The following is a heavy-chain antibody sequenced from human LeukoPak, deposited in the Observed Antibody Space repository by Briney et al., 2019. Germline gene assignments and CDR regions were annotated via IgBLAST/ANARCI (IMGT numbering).Heavy chain of an antibody. J-gene: IGHJ4*02. V-gene: IGHV1-46*01. Sequence: ASVKVSCKASGGTFSSYAISWVRQAPGQGLEWMGIINPSGGSTSYAQKFQGRVTMTRDTSTSTVYMELSSLRSEDTAVYYCARYEPMYSSSSHFDYWGQGTLVTVSS. CDR2: INPSGGST. CDR1: GGTFSSYA. CDR3: ARYEPMYSSSSHFDY. D-gene: IGHD6-6*01.